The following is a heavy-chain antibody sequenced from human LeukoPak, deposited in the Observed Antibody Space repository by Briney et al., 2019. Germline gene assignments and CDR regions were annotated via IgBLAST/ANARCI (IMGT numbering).Heavy chain of an antibody. CDR2: ISYDGSNK. D-gene: IGHD3-22*01. J-gene: IGHJ4*02. Sequence: PGGSLRLSCAASGFTFSSYAMHWVRQAPGKGLEWVAVISYDGSNKYYADSVKGRFTISRDNSKNTLYLQMNSLRAEDTAVYYCARGMIYYYDSIGHLQPEYWGQGTLVTVSS. CDR3: ARGMIYYYDSIGHLQPEY. V-gene: IGHV3-30-3*01. CDR1: GFTFSSYA.